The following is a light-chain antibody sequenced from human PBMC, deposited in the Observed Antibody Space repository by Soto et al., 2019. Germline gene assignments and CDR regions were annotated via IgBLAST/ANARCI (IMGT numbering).Light chain of an antibody. CDR3: QQSASSVT. CDR1: HSVSSPF. V-gene: IGKV3-20*01. CDR2: DAD. J-gene: IGKJ5*01. Sequence: DTVLTQSPGTLSLSPGETASLTCSASHSVSSPFLAWYQQKPGQAPTLLIYDADTRATGIPDRFSGSGFGTHFTLTISSLEPEDFAMYYCQQSASSVTFGQGTRLEIK.